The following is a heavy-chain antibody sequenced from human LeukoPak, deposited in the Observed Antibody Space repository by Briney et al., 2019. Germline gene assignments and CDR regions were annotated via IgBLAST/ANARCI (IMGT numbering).Heavy chain of an antibody. J-gene: IGHJ4*02. CDR3: ARHVIYGDSDY. V-gene: IGHV1-18*01. CDR2: ISAYNGNT. CDR1: GYTFTSYD. Sequence: GASVKVSCKASGYTFTSYDISWVRQAPRQGLEWMGWISAYNGNTNYAQKLQGRVTMTTDTSTSTAYMELRSLRSDDTAVYYCARHVIYGDSDYWGQGTLVTVSS. D-gene: IGHD4-17*01.